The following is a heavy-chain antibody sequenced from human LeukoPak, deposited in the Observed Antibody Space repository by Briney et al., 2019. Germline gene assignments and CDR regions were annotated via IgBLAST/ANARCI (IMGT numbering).Heavy chain of an antibody. CDR1: GFTFSSYA. J-gene: IGHJ4*02. Sequence: GGSLRLSCAASGFTFSSYAMHWVRQAPGKGLEWVAVISYDGSNKYYADSVKGRFTISRDNSKNTLFLQMNSLRVEDTAVYYCAKDVGSVIRGVDYWGQGTLVTVSS. CDR3: AKDVGSVIRGVDY. CDR2: ISYDGSNK. D-gene: IGHD3-10*01. V-gene: IGHV3-30*04.